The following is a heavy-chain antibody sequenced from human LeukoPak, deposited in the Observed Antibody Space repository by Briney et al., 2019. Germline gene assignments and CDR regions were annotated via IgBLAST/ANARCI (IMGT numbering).Heavy chain of an antibody. V-gene: IGHV4-39*01. CDR3: ARFSVTTVAFDY. Sequence: PSETLSLTCPVSGGSISSSSYYWGWIRQPPGKGLEWIGSIHYSGSSYYNPFLKSRLTVSVDTSKNQFALKLSSVTAADTAAYYCARFSVTTVAFDYWGQGTLVTVSS. CDR2: IHYSGSS. CDR1: GGSISSSSYY. J-gene: IGHJ4*02. D-gene: IGHD4-23*01.